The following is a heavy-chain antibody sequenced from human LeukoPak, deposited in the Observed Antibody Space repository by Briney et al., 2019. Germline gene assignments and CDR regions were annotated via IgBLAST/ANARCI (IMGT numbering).Heavy chain of an antibody. J-gene: IGHJ4*02. Sequence: SETLSLTCTVSGGSISRGSYYWSWIRQPAGKGLEWIGRIYTSGSTNYNPSLKSRVTISVDTSKNQFSLKLTSVTAADTAVYSCARGTYYYDRFDYWGEGTLVTASS. CDR3: ARGTYYYDRFDY. CDR2: IYTSGST. V-gene: IGHV4-61*02. CDR1: GGSISRGSYY. D-gene: IGHD3-22*01.